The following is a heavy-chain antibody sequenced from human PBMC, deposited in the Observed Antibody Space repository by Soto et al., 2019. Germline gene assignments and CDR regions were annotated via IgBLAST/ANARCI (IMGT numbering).Heavy chain of an antibody. J-gene: IGHJ4*02. CDR1: GYNFNNYW. D-gene: IGHD3-9*01. V-gene: IGHV5-51*01. CDR2: IYPDDSDT. CDR3: ARGSGRYFAWSYLDS. Sequence: GESLKISCKASGYNFNNYWIGWVRQMPEKGLEWMGFIYPDDSDTKYSPSFQGQVTISVDKSITTASLQMNSLRAGDTAVYYCARGSGRYFAWSYLDSWGQGTLVTVSS.